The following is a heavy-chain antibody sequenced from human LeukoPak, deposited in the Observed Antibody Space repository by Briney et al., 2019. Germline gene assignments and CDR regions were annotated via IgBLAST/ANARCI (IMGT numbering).Heavy chain of an antibody. V-gene: IGHV3-64D*06. J-gene: IGHJ4*02. CDR1: GFTFSSYA. CDR2: ISSYGGST. D-gene: IGHD6-13*01. Sequence: PGGSLRLSCSASGFTFSSYAMHWVRQAPGRGLEYVSAISSYGGSTYYADSVKDRFIISRDNSKNTLYLQMSSLRAEDTAIYYCAKTRGGVAAAGDFWGQGTLVTVSS. CDR3: AKTRGGVAAAGDF.